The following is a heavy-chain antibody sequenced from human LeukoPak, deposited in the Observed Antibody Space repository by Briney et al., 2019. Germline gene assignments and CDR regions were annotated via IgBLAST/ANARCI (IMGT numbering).Heavy chain of an antibody. V-gene: IGHV4-4*09. CDR1: GVSISSYY. CDR2: IYTSGST. CDR3: ARLGGSSWYFDAFDI. D-gene: IGHD6-13*01. J-gene: IGHJ3*02. Sequence: SETLSLTGTVSGVSISSYYWSWIRQPPGKGLEGIGYIYTSGSTNYNPSLKSRVTISVDTSKNQFSLQLSSVTAADTAVYYCARLGGSSWYFDAFDIWGQGTMVTVSS.